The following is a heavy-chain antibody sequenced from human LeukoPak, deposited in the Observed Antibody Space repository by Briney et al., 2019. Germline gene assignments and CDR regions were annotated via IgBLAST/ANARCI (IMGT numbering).Heavy chain of an antibody. CDR1: GFTFSTYW. Sequence: GGSLRLSCAASGFTFSTYWMHWVRQAPGKGLVWVSRINTDGSSTTYADSVKGRFTISRDNAKNTLYLQMNSLRAEDTAVYYCARTFEDYYDSSGYFDYWGQGTLVTVSS. V-gene: IGHV3-74*01. D-gene: IGHD3-22*01. CDR2: INTDGSST. J-gene: IGHJ4*02. CDR3: ARTFEDYYDSSGYFDY.